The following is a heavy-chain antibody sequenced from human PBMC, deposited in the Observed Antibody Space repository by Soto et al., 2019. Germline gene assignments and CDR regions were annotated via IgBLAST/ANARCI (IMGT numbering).Heavy chain of an antibody. CDR1: GDSISKYY. V-gene: IGHV4-59*01. D-gene: IGHD2-15*01. J-gene: IGHJ6*03. CDR3: ARDREEIVVASSLADYYMDV. Sequence: PSETLSLTCTVSGDSISKYYWSWIRQPPGKGLEWIGYFYYRGSTNYNPSLKSRVTISVDTSKNQFSLNVSSVTAADTAVYYCARDREEIVVASSLADYYMDVWGKGTTVTVSS. CDR2: FYYRGST.